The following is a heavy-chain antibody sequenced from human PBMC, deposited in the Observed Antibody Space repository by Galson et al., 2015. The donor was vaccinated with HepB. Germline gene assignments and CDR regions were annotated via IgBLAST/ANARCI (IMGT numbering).Heavy chain of an antibody. D-gene: IGHD2-2*01. CDR3: ARGAGVVVVPAAMSPHAYFDY. CDR2: INHSGST. Sequence: QVQLQESGPGLVKPSETLSLTCAVYGGSFSGYYWCWIRQPPGKGLEWIGEINHSGSTNYNPSLKSRVTISVDTSKNQFSLKLSSVTAADTAVYYCARGAGVVVVPAAMSPHAYFDYWGQGTLVTVSS. J-gene: IGHJ4*02. V-gene: IGHV4-34*01. CDR1: GGSFSGYY.